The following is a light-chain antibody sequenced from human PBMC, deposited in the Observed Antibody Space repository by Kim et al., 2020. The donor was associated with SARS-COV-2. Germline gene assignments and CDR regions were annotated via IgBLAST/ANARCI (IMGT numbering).Light chain of an antibody. CDR1: NIGSKS. Sequence: SYELTQPPSVSVAPGKTARITCGGNNIGSKSVHWYQQKPGQATVLVIYYDSDRPSGIPERFSGSNSGNTATLTISRVEAGDEADYYCQVWDSGVVFGGGTQLTVL. CDR3: QVWDSGVV. V-gene: IGLV3-21*04. CDR2: YDS. J-gene: IGLJ2*01.